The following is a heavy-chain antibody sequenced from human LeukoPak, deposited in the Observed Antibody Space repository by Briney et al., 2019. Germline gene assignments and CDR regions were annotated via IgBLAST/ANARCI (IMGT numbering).Heavy chain of an antibody. V-gene: IGHV3-48*02. CDR1: EFAFSTYN. J-gene: IGHJ4*02. Sequence: GGSLRLSCAASEFAFSTYNMNWVRQAPGKGLEWVSYISTGSSTTYYADSVKGRFTISRDNVENSLYLQMNSLRDEDTAVHYCARVAAGYSVNYFDYWGQGTLVTVSS. D-gene: IGHD4-23*01. CDR3: ARVAAGYSVNYFDY. CDR2: ISTGSSTT.